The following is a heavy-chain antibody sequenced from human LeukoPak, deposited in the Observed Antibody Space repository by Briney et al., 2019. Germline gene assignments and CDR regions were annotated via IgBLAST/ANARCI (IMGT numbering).Heavy chain of an antibody. Sequence: GESLKISCKTSGYSFTTYWIGWVRQMPGKGLEWMGNIYPVDSDNRYSPIGDSDTRYSPSFQGQVTISVDKSISTAYLQWSSLKASDTAMYYCARHADSGSYIDYWGQGTLVTVSS. J-gene: IGHJ4*02. V-gene: IGHV5-51*01. CDR2: IYPVDSDNRYSPIGDSDT. D-gene: IGHD1-26*01. CDR1: GYSFTTYW. CDR3: ARHADSGSYIDY.